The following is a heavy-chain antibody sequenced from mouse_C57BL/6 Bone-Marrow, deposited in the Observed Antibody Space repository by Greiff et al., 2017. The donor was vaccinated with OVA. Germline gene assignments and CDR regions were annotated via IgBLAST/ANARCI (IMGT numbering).Heavy chain of an antibody. CDR1: GYTFTDYN. Sequence: EVKLEESGPELVKPGASVKMSCKASGYTFTDYNMHWVKQSHGKSLEWIGYINPNNGGTSYNQKFKGKATLTVNKSSSTAYMELRSLTSEESAVYYCARRGNWDGGWFAYWGQGTLVTVSA. CDR3: ARRGNWDGGWFAY. J-gene: IGHJ3*01. CDR2: INPNNGGT. V-gene: IGHV1-22*01. D-gene: IGHD4-1*01.